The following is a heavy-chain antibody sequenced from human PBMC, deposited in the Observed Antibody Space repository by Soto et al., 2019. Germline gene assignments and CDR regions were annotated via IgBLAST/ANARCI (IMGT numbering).Heavy chain of an antibody. CDR1: GYSFTSYW. V-gene: IGHV5-10-1*01. CDR3: ARNRDIVVVPAAPGAWLDP. D-gene: IGHD2-2*01. Sequence: PGESLKISCKGSGYSFTSYWISWVRQMPGRGLEWMGRIDPSDSYTNYSPSFQGHVTISADKSISTAYLQWSSLKASDTAMYYCARNRDIVVVPAAPGAWLDPWGQGTLVTVSS. J-gene: IGHJ5*02. CDR2: IDPSDSYT.